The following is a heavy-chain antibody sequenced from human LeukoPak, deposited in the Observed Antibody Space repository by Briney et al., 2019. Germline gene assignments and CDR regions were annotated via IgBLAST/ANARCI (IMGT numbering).Heavy chain of an antibody. D-gene: IGHD3-16*01. V-gene: IGHV4-30-4*01. CDR3: CTFGGPLYYYGMDV. J-gene: IGHJ6*02. Sequence: PSQTLSLTCTVSGGSISSGDYYWSWIRQPPGKGLEWIGYIYYSGSTYYNPSLKSRVTISVDTSKNQFSLKLSSVTAADTAVYYCCTFGGPLYYYGMDVWGQGTTVTVSS. CDR2: IYYSGST. CDR1: GGSISSGDYY.